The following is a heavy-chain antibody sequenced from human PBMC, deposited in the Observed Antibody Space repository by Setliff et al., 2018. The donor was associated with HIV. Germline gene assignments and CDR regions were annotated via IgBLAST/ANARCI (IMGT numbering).Heavy chain of an antibody. D-gene: IGHD3-3*01. Sequence: SETMSLTCAVYGGSFSGHYWSWIRQPPGKGLEWIGEINHSGISNFNPSLKSRVTIPIDTPRNQFSLKLSSVTAADTAVYYCARGGGFWSGQLDFWGQGTLVTVSS. V-gene: IGHV4-34*01. J-gene: IGHJ4*02. CDR1: GGSFSGHY. CDR3: ARGGGFWSGQLDF. CDR2: INHSGIS.